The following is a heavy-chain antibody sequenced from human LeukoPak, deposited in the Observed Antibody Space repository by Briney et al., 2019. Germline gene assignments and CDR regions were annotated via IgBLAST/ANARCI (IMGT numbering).Heavy chain of an antibody. CDR1: GHTFTNYW. CDR3: AKSYGYQGGYYYYGMDV. J-gene: IGHJ6*02. CDR2: TYPGDSDT. Sequence: GESLKISCEGSGHTFTNYWIVWVRQMPGKGLKWMGSTYPGDSDTRYSPSFQGQVTISADKSISTAYLQWSSLKASDTAMYYCAKSYGYQGGYYYYGMDVWGQGTTVTVSS. D-gene: IGHD5-18*01. V-gene: IGHV5-51*01.